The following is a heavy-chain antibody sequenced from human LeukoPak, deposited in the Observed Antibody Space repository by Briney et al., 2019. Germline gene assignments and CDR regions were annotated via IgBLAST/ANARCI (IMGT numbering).Heavy chain of an antibody. V-gene: IGHV4-4*07. CDR1: GGSISSYY. CDR3: ASKPTFYDSGSHWYYFDY. J-gene: IGHJ4*02. CDR2: IYTSGST. Sequence: SETLSLTCTVSGGSISSYYCSWIRQPAGKGLEWIGRIYTSGSTNYNPSLKSRVTMSLDTSKNQFSLKLSSVTAADTAVYYCASKPTFYDSGSHWYYFDYWGQGTLVTVSS. D-gene: IGHD3-10*01.